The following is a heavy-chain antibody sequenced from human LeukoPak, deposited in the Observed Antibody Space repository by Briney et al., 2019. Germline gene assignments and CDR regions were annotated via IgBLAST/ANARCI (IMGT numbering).Heavy chain of an antibody. D-gene: IGHD6-19*01. CDR3: AKYSGWYDTGRGIFR. CDR1: GGSISSRSYY. Sequence: SETLSLTCTVSGGSISSRSYYWGWIRQPPGKGLEWIGSIYYSGSTYYNPSLKSRVTISVDTSKNQFSLKLSSVTAADTAVYYCAKYSGWYDTGRGIFRWGQGTLVTVSS. V-gene: IGHV4-39*01. CDR2: IYYSGST. J-gene: IGHJ4*02.